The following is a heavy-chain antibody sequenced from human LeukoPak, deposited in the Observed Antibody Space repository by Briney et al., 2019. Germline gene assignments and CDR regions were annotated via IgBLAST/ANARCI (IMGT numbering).Heavy chain of an antibody. J-gene: IGHJ4*02. CDR2: IIPIFGTA. V-gene: IGHV1-69*05. CDR1: GYTFTGYY. Sequence: SVKVSCKASGYTFTGYYMHWVRQAPGQGLEWMGRIIPIFGTANYAQKFQGRVTITTDESTSTAYMELSSLRSEDTAVYYCARSGYSYDTYYFDYWGQGTLVTVSS. CDR3: ARSGYSYDTYYFDY. D-gene: IGHD5-18*01.